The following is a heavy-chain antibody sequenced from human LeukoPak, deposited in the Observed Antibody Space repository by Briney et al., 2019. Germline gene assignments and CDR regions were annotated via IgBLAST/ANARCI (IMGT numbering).Heavy chain of an antibody. CDR2: IYYSGST. J-gene: IGHJ3*02. D-gene: IGHD3-16*01. CDR1: GGSISSYY. V-gene: IGHV4-59*01. Sequence: SETLSLTCTVSGGSISSYYWSWIRQPPGKGLEWIGYIYYSGSTNYNPSLKSRVTISVDTSKNQFSLKLSSVTAADTAVYYCATSGVGGAFDIWGQGTMVTVSS. CDR3: ATSGVGGAFDI.